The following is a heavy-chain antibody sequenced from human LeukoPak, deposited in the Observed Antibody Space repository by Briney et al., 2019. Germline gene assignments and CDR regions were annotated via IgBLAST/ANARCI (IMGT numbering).Heavy chain of an antibody. CDR3: AKAFYIVGSTRTAFDI. V-gene: IGHV3-23*01. CDR2: ISGSGSTT. J-gene: IGHJ3*02. D-gene: IGHD1-26*01. CDR1: GFTFSSYA. Sequence: PGGSLRLSCAASGFTFSSYAMSWVRQDPGKGLEWVSDISGSGSTTYYADSVKGRFTISRDNSKNTLCLQMNSQREEDTAVYYCAKAFYIVGSTRTAFDIWGQGTVVTVSS.